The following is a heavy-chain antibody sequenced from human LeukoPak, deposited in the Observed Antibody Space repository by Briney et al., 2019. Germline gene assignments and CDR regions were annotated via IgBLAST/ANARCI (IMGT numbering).Heavy chain of an antibody. D-gene: IGHD1-26*01. V-gene: IGHV4-30-4*01. J-gene: IGHJ3*02. CDR2: IYYSGST. Sequence: SETLSLTCTVSGGSISSGDYYWSWIRQPPGKGLEWIGYIYYSGSTYYNPSLKSRVTISVDTSKNQFSLKLSSVTAADTAVYYCARAYIVGARPFDIWGQGTMVTVSS. CDR3: ARAYIVGARPFDI. CDR1: GGSISSGDYY.